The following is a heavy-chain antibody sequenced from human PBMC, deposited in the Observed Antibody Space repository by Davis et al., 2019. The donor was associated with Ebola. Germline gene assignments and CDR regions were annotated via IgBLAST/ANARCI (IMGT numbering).Heavy chain of an antibody. D-gene: IGHD3-16*01. Sequence: GALKISCAASGFTFSSYAMSWVRRAPGKGLEWVSAISGSGGSTYYADSVKGRLTISRDNSKNTLYLQMNSLRAEDTAVYYCAKDLMITFGDLDNYYYYGMDVWGQGTTVTVSS. CDR3: AKDLMITFGDLDNYYYYGMDV. CDR1: GFTFSSYA. J-gene: IGHJ6*02. V-gene: IGHV3-23*01. CDR2: ISGSGGST.